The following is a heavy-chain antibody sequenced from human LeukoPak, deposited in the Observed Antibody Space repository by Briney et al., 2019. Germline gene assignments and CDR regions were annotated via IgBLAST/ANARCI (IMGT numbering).Heavy chain of an antibody. Sequence: PGGSLRLSCAASGFTFSSYSMNWVRQAPGKGLEWVSYISSSGSTIYYADSVKGRFTISRDNSKNTLYLQMNSLRAEDTAIYYCARSGVNPRGDYFDYWGQGTLVTVSS. V-gene: IGHV3-48*01. D-gene: IGHD3-10*01. J-gene: IGHJ4*02. CDR2: ISSSGSTI. CDR1: GFTFSSYS. CDR3: ARSGVNPRGDYFDY.